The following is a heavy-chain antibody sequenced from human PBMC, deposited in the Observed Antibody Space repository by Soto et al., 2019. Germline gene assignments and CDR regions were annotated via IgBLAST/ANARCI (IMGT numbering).Heavy chain of an antibody. CDR3: ARDQSDYYGSGSYHWFDH. D-gene: IGHD3-10*01. CDR1: GYTFTGYY. CDR2: INPNSGGT. Sequence: ASGKVYRKASGYTFTGYYMHWVRQAPGQGLEWMGWINPNSGGTNYAQKFQGRVTMTRDTSISTAYMELSRLRSDDTAVYYCARDQSDYYGSGSYHWFDHWGPGTLVTVSS. V-gene: IGHV1-2*02. J-gene: IGHJ5*02.